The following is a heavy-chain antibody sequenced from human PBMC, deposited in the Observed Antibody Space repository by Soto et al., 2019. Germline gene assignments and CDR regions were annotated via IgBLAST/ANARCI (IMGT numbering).Heavy chain of an antibody. Sequence: QLQLQESGPGLVKPSETLSLTCIVSGGSVSSSNYYWGWVRQSPGKGLEWIGSIYYSGNTYYNPSLESRVTISVDKSNNEFSLKVIFVTAADTAVYYCARLEGLATISYYFDFWGQGSLVTVSS. J-gene: IGHJ4*02. CDR3: ARLEGLATISYYFDF. D-gene: IGHD3-9*01. CDR2: IYYSGNT. CDR1: GGSVSSSNYY. V-gene: IGHV4-39*01.